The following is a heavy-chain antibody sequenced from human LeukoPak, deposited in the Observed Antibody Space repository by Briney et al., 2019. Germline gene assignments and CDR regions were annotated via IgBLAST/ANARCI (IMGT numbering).Heavy chain of an antibody. V-gene: IGHV3-74*01. CDR3: ARGIVGATPYYYYGVDV. D-gene: IGHD1-26*01. CDR2: INSDGSST. CDR1: GFTFSSYW. J-gene: IGHJ6*02. Sequence: GGSLRLSCAASGFTFSSYWMHWVRQAPGKGLVWVSRINSDGSSTSYADSVKGRFTISRDNAKNTLYLQMNSLRAEDTAVYCCARGIVGATPYYYYGVDVWGQGTTVTVSS.